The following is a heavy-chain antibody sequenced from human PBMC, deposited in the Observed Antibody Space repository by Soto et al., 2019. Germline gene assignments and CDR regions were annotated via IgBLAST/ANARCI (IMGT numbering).Heavy chain of an antibody. V-gene: IGHV3-30*18. CDR2: ISYDGSNK. Sequence: GGSLRLSCAASGFTFSSYGMHWVRQAPGKGLEWVAVISYDGSNKYYADSVKGRFTISRDNSKNTLYLQMNSLRAEDTAVYYCAKSGKGQYQLPPRNFDYWGQGTLVTVSS. J-gene: IGHJ4*02. CDR1: GFTFSSYG. D-gene: IGHD2-2*01. CDR3: AKSGKGQYQLPPRNFDY.